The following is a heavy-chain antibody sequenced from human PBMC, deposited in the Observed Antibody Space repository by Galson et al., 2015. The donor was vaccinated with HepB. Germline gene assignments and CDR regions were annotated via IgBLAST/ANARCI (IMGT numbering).Heavy chain of an antibody. CDR2: ISSTSTYK. CDR1: GFNFNTYC. CDR3: ARVGTVIVDF. V-gene: IGHV3-21*01. Sequence: SLRLSCAASGFNFNTYCMNWVRQAPGKGLEWVSFISSTSTYKYYADSVKGRFTISRDNAKNSLYLQMNSLRAEDTAVYYCARVGTVIVDFWGQGTLVTVSS. D-gene: IGHD2-21*01. J-gene: IGHJ1*01.